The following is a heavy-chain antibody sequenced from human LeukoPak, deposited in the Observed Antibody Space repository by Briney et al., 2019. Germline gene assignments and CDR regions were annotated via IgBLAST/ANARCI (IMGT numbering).Heavy chain of an antibody. Sequence: SETLSLTCTVSGYFISSGYYWGWIRQPPGKGLQWIGSIHHSGSTYYNPSLKSRVTISVDTSKNQFSLKLSSVTAADTAVYYCARERGSLTGYLSIGYWGQGTLVTVSS. CDR2: IHHSGST. CDR1: GYFISSGYY. V-gene: IGHV4-38-2*02. D-gene: IGHD3-9*01. CDR3: ARERGSLTGYLSIGY. J-gene: IGHJ4*02.